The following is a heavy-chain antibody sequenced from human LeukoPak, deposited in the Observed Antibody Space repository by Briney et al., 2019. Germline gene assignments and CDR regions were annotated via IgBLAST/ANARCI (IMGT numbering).Heavy chain of an antibody. CDR3: AKILLDYYDSSGYYYVSSDAFDI. Sequence: GGSLRLSCAASGFTFSSYAMSWVRQAPGKGLEWVSAISGSGGSTYYADSVKGRFTISRDNSKNTLYLQMNSLRAEDTAVYYCAKILLDYYDSSGYYYVSSDAFDIWGQGTMVTVSS. CDR2: ISGSGGST. V-gene: IGHV3-23*01. CDR1: GFTFSSYA. J-gene: IGHJ3*02. D-gene: IGHD3-22*01.